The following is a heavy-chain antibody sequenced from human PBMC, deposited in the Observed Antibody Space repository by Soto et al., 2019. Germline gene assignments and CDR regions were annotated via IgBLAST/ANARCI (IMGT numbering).Heavy chain of an antibody. CDR1: GFTFSSYG. CDR3: AKDGAS. Sequence: QVQLVESGGGVVQPGRSLRLSCAASGFTFSSYGMHWVRQAPGKGLEWVAVISYDGSNKYYADSVKGRITISRDNSKNTLYLQMNSLRAEDTAVYYCAKDGASWGQGTLVTVSS. D-gene: IGHD3-16*01. J-gene: IGHJ4*02. V-gene: IGHV3-30*18. CDR2: ISYDGSNK.